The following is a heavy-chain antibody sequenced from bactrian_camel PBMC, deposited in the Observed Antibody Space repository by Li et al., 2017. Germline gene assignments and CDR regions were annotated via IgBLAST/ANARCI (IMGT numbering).Heavy chain of an antibody. D-gene: IGHD7*01. Sequence: VQLVESGGGSVRAGGSLRLSCSFSGTAGSLTSLGWLRQPPGKEREGVAYIDSDGSTSDVDSVKGRFAISKDNAKNNLYLQMNSLIPEDTATYYCPAPLCGGREYNYWGQGTQVTVS. CDR3: PAPLCGGREYNY. V-gene: IGHV3S53*01. J-gene: IGHJ4*01. CDR1: GTAGSLTS. CDR2: IDSDGST.